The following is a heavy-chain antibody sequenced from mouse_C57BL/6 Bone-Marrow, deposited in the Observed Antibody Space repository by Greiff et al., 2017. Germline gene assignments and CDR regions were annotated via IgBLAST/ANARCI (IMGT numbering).Heavy chain of an antibody. Sequence: EVQLQESGPGLVKPSQTVFLTCTVTGISITTGNYRWSWIRQFPGNKLEWIGYIYYSGPITYNPSLTSRTTITRDTPKNQFFLEMNSLTAEDTATYYCARDHYDYDALLDYWGQGTTLTVSS. D-gene: IGHD2-4*01. CDR3: ARDHYDYDALLDY. J-gene: IGHJ2*01. CDR1: GISITTGNYR. V-gene: IGHV3-5*01. CDR2: IYYSGPI.